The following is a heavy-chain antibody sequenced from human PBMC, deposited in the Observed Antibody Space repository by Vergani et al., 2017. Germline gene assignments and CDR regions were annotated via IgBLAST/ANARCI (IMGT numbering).Heavy chain of an antibody. V-gene: IGHV1-69*02. CDR2: IIPILGIA. CDR1: GGTFSSYT. Sequence: QVQLVQSGAEVKKPGSSVKVSCKASGGTFSSYTISWVRQAPRQGLEWMGRIIPILGIANYAQKFQGRVTFTADKSTSTAYMELSRLRSEDTAVYYCASFCSSTSCFYFDYWGQGTLVTVSS. J-gene: IGHJ4*02. CDR3: ASFCSSTSCFYFDY. D-gene: IGHD2-2*01.